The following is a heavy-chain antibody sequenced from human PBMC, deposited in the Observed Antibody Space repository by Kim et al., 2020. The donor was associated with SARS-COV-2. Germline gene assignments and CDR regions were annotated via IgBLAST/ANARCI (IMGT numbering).Heavy chain of an antibody. V-gene: IGHV3-7*03. CDR2: EK. D-gene: IGHD3-3*01. CDR3: ARDGKWSFDF. J-gene: IGHJ4*02. Sequence: EKYYVDTVQGRFTISRDNAKNSLYLQMNSRRAEDTAVYYCARDGKWSFDFWGQGTLVTVSS.